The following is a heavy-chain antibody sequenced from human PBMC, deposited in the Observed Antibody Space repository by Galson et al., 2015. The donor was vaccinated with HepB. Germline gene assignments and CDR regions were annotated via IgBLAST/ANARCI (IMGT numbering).Heavy chain of an antibody. Sequence: SLRLSCAASGFTFSSYSMNWVRQAPGKGLEWVSYISSSSSTIYYADSVKGRFTISRDNAKNSLYLQMNSLRAEDTAVYYCAREGSGADYWGQGTLVTVSS. J-gene: IGHJ4*02. CDR3: AREGSGADY. V-gene: IGHV3-48*01. D-gene: IGHD2-15*01. CDR2: ISSSSSTI. CDR1: GFTFSSYS.